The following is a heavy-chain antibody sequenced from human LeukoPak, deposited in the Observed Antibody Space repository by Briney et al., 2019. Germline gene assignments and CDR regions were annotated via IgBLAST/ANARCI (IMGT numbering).Heavy chain of an antibody. V-gene: IGHV1-69*04. CDR1: GGTFNSYA. CDR2: IIPILGIA. J-gene: IGHJ4*02. D-gene: IGHD4-17*01. Sequence: SVKVSCKASGGTFNSYAISWVRQAPGQGLEWMGRIIPILGIANYAQKFLGRVTITADKSTSTAYMELSSLRSEDTAVYYCARLTVKDYWGQGTLVTVSS. CDR3: ARLTVKDY.